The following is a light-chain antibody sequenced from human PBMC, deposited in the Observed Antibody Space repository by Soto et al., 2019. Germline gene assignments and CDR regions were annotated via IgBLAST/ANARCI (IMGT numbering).Light chain of an antibody. CDR2: GAS. Sequence: EIVMTQSPATLSVSPGERVTLSCRASQSVSSSLAWYQQKPGQAPRILSYGASTKATGIPARFSGSGSGTEFTLTISSLQSEDFAVYYCQQYNNWPPFTFGSGTKVDIK. J-gene: IGKJ3*01. CDR1: QSVSSS. CDR3: QQYNNWPPFT. V-gene: IGKV3-15*01.